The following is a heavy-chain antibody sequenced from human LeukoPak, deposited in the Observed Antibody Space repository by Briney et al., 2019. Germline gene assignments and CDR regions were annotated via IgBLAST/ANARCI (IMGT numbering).Heavy chain of an antibody. J-gene: IGHJ3*02. CDR2: IYTSGCT. CDR1: GGSISSYY. CDR3: ARDRSRYSSGTKNAFDI. D-gene: IGHD6-19*01. V-gene: IGHV4-4*07. Sequence: SETLSLTCTVSGGSISSYYWSWIRQPTGKGLEWIGRIYTSGCTNYNPSLKSRVTMSVDTSKNQFSLKLSSVTAADTAVYYCARDRSRYSSGTKNAFDIWGQGTMVTVSS.